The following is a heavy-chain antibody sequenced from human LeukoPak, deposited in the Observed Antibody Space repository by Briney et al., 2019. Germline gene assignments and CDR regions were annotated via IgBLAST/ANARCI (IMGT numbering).Heavy chain of an antibody. V-gene: IGHV3-53*01. Sequence: SGGSLRLSCAASGFTFSSYSMNWVRQAPGKGLEWVSVIYSGGSTYYADSVKGRFTISRDNSKNTLYLQMNSLRAEDTAVYYCARDRSIFGVVNYYMDVWGKGTTVTVSS. CDR3: ARDRSIFGVVNYYMDV. J-gene: IGHJ6*03. CDR2: IYSGGST. D-gene: IGHD3-3*01. CDR1: GFTFSSYS.